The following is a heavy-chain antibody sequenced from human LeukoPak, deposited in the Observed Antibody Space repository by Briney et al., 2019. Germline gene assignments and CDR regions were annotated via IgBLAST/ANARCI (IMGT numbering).Heavy chain of an antibody. J-gene: IGHJ3*02. V-gene: IGHV3-21*01. CDR1: GFTFSSYS. CDR3: ARDPLAVAGYAFDI. D-gene: IGHD6-19*01. Sequence: GGSLRLSCAASGFTFSSYSMNWVRQAPGKGLEWVSSISSSSSYIYYADSVKGRFTISRDNAKNSLYLQMNSLRAGDTAVYYCARDPLAVAGYAFDIWGQGTMVTVSS. CDR2: ISSSSSYI.